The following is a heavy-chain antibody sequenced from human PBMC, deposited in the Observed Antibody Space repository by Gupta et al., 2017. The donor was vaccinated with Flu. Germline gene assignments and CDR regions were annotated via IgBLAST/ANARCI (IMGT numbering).Heavy chain of an antibody. V-gene: IGHV3-23*01. D-gene: IGHD4-23*01. J-gene: IGHJ4*02. Sequence: EVQLLESGGGLVQPGESLRLSCVASGLHFRSYAMSWVRLAPGKGLEWVSVISHDSGTTYYADSVQGRVTISRDNSKNTMYMQMNRLRAEDTAVYYCAKALPSNSGNNHGFYDWGQGTLVTVSS. CDR3: AKALPSNSGNNHGFYD. CDR1: GLHFRSYA. CDR2: ISHDSGTT.